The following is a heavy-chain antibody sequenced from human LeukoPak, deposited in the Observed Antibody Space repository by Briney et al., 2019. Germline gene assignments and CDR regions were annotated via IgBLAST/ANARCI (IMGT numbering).Heavy chain of an antibody. V-gene: IGHV1-2*02. Sequence: ASVKVSCKASGYTFTGYYMHLVRQAPGQGLEWMGWLNPNSGGTNYAQKFQGRVTMTRDTSISTAYMELSRLRSDDTAVYYCARVPLYYYDSSGYYYGLVGAFDIWGQGTMVSVSS. D-gene: IGHD3-22*01. CDR3: ARVPLYYYDSSGYYYGLVGAFDI. J-gene: IGHJ3*02. CDR1: GYTFTGYY. CDR2: LNPNSGGT.